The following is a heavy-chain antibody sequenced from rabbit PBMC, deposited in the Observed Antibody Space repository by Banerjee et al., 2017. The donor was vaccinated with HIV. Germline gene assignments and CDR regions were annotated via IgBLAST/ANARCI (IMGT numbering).Heavy chain of an antibody. D-gene: IGHD1-1*01. J-gene: IGHJ4*01. V-gene: IGHV1S7*01. CDR3: ARRDTSGAFNL. CDR2: IYTGSGST. CDR1: GFSFSSYW. Sequence: QSLEESGGGLVQPEGSLTLTCTASGFSFSSYWMCWVRQAPGKGLEWIGCIYTGSGSTYYASWVNGRFTISSDNAQNTVDLQMNSLTAADTATYFCARRDTSGAFNLWGPGTLVTVS.